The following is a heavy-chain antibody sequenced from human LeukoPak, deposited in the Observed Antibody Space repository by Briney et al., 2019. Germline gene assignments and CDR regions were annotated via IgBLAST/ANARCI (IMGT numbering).Heavy chain of an antibody. D-gene: IGHD6-13*01. Sequence: SVKVSCKAFGGTFSSYTISWVRQAPGQGLEWMGRIIPILGIANYAQKFQGRVTITADKSTSTAYMELSSLRSEDTAVYYCARDPSDSSSWIKGYFQHWGQGTLVTVSS. J-gene: IGHJ1*01. CDR2: IIPILGIA. CDR3: ARDPSDSSSWIKGYFQH. V-gene: IGHV1-69*04. CDR1: GGTFSSYT.